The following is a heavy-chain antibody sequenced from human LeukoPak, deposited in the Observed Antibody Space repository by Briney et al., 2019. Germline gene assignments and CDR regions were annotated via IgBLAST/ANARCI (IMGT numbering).Heavy chain of an antibody. CDR3: ARDQEAFDY. V-gene: IGHV1-46*01. J-gene: IGHJ4*02. Sequence: ASVKVSCKASGYSFTGNYIHWVRQAPGQGLEWMGMIYPSDGSTSYAQKFQSRVTVTRDTSTSTVHMELSGLRSEDTAVYYCARDQEAFDYWGQGTLVTVSS. CDR1: GYSFTGNY. CDR2: IYPSDGST.